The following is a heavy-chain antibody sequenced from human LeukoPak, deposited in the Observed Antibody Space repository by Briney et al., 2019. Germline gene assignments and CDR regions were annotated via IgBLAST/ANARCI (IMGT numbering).Heavy chain of an antibody. V-gene: IGHV3-23*01. J-gene: IGHJ4*02. CDR3: AKGVSSSSPFDY. CDR2: ISGRGGNT. Sequence: GGSLRLSCAASGFTFSSYAMTWVRQAPGKGLEWVSTISGRGGNTYYANSVKGRFTISRDNSKNTLYLQMSGLRAEDTAVYYCAKGVSSSSPFDYWGQGTLVTVSS. D-gene: IGHD6-6*01. CDR1: GFTFSSYA.